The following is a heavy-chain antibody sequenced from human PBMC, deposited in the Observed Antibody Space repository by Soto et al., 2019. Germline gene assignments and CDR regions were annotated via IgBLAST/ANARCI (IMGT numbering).Heavy chain of an antibody. Sequence: AASVKVSCKASGYTFTGYYMHWVRQAPGQGLEWMGWINPNSGGTNYAQKFQGWVTMTRDTSISTAYMELSRLRSDDTAVYYCARGTYSGYDFGYGLWGQGTLVTVSS. CDR2: INPNSGGT. D-gene: IGHD5-12*01. CDR3: ARGTYSGYDFGYGL. V-gene: IGHV1-2*04. J-gene: IGHJ4*02. CDR1: GYTFTGYY.